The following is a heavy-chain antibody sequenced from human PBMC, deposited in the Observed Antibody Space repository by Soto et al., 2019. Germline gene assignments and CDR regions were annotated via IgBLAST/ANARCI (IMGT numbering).Heavy chain of an antibody. V-gene: IGHV4-39*01. D-gene: IGHD3-22*01. J-gene: IGHJ4*02. CDR3: AAHDSGGYYAEY. Sequence: QLQLQESGPGLVKPSETLSLTCTVSGDSVTISDYYWGWIRQPPGKGLEWIRSIHYSGSTYYNPSLTSRVTISGDPSKKQFSLKLTSVTAADAAVYYCAAHDSGGYYAEYWGQGTLVTVSA. CDR1: GDSVTISDYY. CDR2: IHYSGST.